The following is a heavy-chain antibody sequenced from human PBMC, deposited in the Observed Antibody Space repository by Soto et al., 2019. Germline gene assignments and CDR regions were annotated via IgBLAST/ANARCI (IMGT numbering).Heavy chain of an antibody. J-gene: IGHJ4*02. CDR1: GDSVSSNSAA. CDR3: ARGNAVKFLPAAAYYFDY. Sequence: SQTLSLSCAISGDSVSSNSAAWNWIRQSPSRGLEWLGRTYYRSKWYNDYAVSVKSRITINPDTSKNQFSLQLNSVTPEDTAVYYCARGNAVKFLPAAAYYFDYWGQGTLITVSS. D-gene: IGHD2-2*01. CDR2: TYYRSKWYN. V-gene: IGHV6-1*01.